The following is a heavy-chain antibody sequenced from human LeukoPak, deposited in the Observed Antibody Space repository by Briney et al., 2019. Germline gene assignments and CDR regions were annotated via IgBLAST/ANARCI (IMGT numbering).Heavy chain of an antibody. CDR2: IKQDGSEK. V-gene: IGHV3-7*01. J-gene: IGHJ4*02. D-gene: IGHD6-13*01. CDR3: TRTSVAAAGVY. CDR1: GFTISDYW. Sequence: GGSLRLSCVGSGFTISDYWMTWVRQAPGKGLEWLANIKQDGSEKYYVDSVKGRFTISRDNAKSSLYLQINSLRAEDTAVYYCTRTSVAAAGVYWGQGTLVIVSS.